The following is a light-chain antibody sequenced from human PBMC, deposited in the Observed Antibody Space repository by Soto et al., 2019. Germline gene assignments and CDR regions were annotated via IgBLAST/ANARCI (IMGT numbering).Light chain of an antibody. Sequence: EIGLTQSPGTLSLSPRERATLSCRASQSVASSYLGWYQQKPGQAPRLLIYGASNRATGIPDRFSGSGSGTDFTLTISRLEPEVFAVYQRPPNFAHFPFTSG. CDR2: GAS. J-gene: IGKJ3*01. V-gene: IGKV3-20*01. CDR3: PPNFAHFPFT. CDR1: QSVASSY.